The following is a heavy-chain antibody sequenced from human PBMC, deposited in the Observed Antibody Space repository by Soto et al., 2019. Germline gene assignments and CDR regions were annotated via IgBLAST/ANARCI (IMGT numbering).Heavy chain of an antibody. Sequence: SLRLSCAASGFTFDDYAMHWVRQAPGKGLEWVSGIIWNSGSIGYADSVKGRFTISRENAKNSLYLKMNSLRAEDTALYYCAKDNHRSRVVLGYWGQGTLVTVSS. V-gene: IGHV3-9*01. CDR3: AKDNHRSRVVLGY. CDR1: GFTFDDYA. J-gene: IGHJ4*02. D-gene: IGHD2-15*01. CDR2: IIWNSGSI.